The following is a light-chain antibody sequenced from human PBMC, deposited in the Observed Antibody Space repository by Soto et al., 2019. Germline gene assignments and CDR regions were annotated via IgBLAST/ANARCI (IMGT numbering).Light chain of an antibody. CDR1: ETVTSDY. Sequence: EFVLTQPPGTLSLSPGERATLSCRASETVTSDYLAWYQQKPGQAPRLLFYGASRRAAGIPDRFSGSGSGTDFTLIISRLEPEDFVVYYCHQYGTSPWTFGHGTKVDIK. V-gene: IGKV3-20*01. CDR2: GAS. CDR3: HQYGTSPWT. J-gene: IGKJ1*01.